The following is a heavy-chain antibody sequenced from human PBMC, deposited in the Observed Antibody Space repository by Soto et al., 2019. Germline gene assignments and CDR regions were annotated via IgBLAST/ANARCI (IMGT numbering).Heavy chain of an antibody. V-gene: IGHV3-7*03. CDR3: GRVSGPWYIDF. D-gene: IGHD2-15*01. CDR1: GFTFNTYY. J-gene: IGHJ4*02. CDR2: IRQDGNEK. Sequence: EVQLVESGGGLVQPAESLRLSCAASGFTFNTYYMTWVRQTPGKGLEWVANIRQDGNEKFYVDSVKGRFTISRDNAKNSLYLQMNSLRGEDSAVYYCGRVSGPWYIDFWGQGTLVTVSS.